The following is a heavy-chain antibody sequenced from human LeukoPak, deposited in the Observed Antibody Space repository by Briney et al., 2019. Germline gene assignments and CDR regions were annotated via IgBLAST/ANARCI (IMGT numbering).Heavy chain of an antibody. CDR2: ISTSSSYI. Sequence: GGPLRLSCAASGFTLSRYSMNWVRQAPGKGLEWVSSISTSSSYIYYADSVKGRFTISRDNSKNTLYLQMNSLRAEDTAVYYCARVTYGSGTYGAFDYWGQGTLVTVSS. D-gene: IGHD3-10*01. J-gene: IGHJ4*02. V-gene: IGHV3-21*04. CDR3: ARVTYGSGTYGAFDY. CDR1: GFTLSRYS.